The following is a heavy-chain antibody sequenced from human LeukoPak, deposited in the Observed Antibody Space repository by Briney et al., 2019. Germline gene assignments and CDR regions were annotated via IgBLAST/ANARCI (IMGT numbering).Heavy chain of an antibody. Sequence: SETLSLTCTVSGGSLSNYYWSWIRQPPGKGLEWIGYIYYSGSINYNPSLKSRVTISVDTSKNQFSLKLSSVTAADTAVYYCARRIDSSPTSANWFDPWGQGTLVTVSS. V-gene: IGHV4-59*08. CDR2: IYYSGSI. CDR1: GGSLSNYY. J-gene: IGHJ5*02. CDR3: ARRIDSSPTSANWFDP. D-gene: IGHD1-26*01.